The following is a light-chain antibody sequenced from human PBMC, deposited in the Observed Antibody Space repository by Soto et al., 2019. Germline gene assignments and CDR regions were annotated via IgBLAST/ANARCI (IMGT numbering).Light chain of an antibody. CDR3: SSYTSRSFYV. CDR1: SSDVGGYNY. Sequence: QSALTQPASVSGSPGQSITISCTGTSSDVGGYNYVSWYQHHPGKAPKLLIYNVSFRPSGISNRFSGSKSANTASLTISGLQAEDEADYFCSSYTSRSFYVFVTGTKVTVL. CDR2: NVS. V-gene: IGLV2-14*03. J-gene: IGLJ1*01.